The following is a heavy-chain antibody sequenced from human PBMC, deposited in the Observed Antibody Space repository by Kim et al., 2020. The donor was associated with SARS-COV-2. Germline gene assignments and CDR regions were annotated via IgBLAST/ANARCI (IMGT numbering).Heavy chain of an antibody. J-gene: IGHJ4*02. D-gene: IGHD1-26*01. CDR2: ISYDGSNK. Sequence: GGSLRLSCAASGFTFSSYAMHWVRQAPGKGLEWVAVISYDGSNKYYADSVKGRFTISRDNSKNTLYLQMNSLRAEDTAVYYCAREEGRIRSGSWFDYWGQGTLVTVSS. CDR1: GFTFSSYA. CDR3: AREEGRIRSGSWFDY. V-gene: IGHV3-30-3*01.